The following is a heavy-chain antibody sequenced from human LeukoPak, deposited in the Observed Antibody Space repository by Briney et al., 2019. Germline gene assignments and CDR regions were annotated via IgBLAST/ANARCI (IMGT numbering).Heavy chain of an antibody. CDR1: GGSFSGYY. D-gene: IGHD2-15*01. J-gene: IGHJ4*02. CDR2: INHSGST. V-gene: IGHV4-34*01. CDR3: ARGGGDSSYSDY. Sequence: SETLSLTCAVYGGSFSGYYWSWIRQPPGKGLEWIGEINHSGSTNYNPSLKSRVTISVDTSKNQFSLKLSSVTAADTAVYYCARGGGDSSYSDYWGQGTLVTVSS.